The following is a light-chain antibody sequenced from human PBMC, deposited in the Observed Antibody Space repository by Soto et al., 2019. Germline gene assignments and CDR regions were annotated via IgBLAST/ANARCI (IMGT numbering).Light chain of an antibody. J-gene: IGLJ1*01. CDR3: SSYRASSTTHYV. CDR2: DVS. CDR1: SSDVGGYNY. V-gene: IGLV2-14*03. Sequence: QPVLTQPASLSGSPGQSITISCTGTSSDVGGYNYVSWYQQHPGKAPKLMIYDVSNRPSGVSNRFSGSKSGNTASLTISGLQAEDEADYYCSSYRASSTTHYVFGTGTKVTVL.